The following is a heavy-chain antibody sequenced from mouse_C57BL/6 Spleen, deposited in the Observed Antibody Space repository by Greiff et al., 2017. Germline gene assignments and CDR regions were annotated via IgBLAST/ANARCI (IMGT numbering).Heavy chain of an antibody. CDR2: IYPRSGNP. V-gene: IGHV1-81*01. Sequence: QVQLQQSGAELARPGASVTLSCKASGYTFTSYGISWVKQRTGQGLAWIGEIYPRSGNPYYNEQFKGKATLTAAKSSSAAYMELRSLTSEDAAGYFCAKLYGRSPAWFAYWGQGTLVTGSA. J-gene: IGHJ3*01. D-gene: IGHD1-1*01. CDR1: GYTFTSYG. CDR3: AKLYGRSPAWFAY.